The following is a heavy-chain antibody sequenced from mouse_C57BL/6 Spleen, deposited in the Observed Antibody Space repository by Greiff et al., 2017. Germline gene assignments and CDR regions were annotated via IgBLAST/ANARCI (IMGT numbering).Heavy chain of an antibody. V-gene: IGHV1-50*01. D-gene: IGHD1-1*01. J-gene: IGHJ4*01. CDR2: IDPSDSYT. CDR1: GYTFTSYW. Sequence: QVQLQQSGAELVKPGASVKLSCKASGYTFTSYWMQWVKQRPGQGLEWIGEIDPSDSYTNYNQKFKGKATLTVDTSSSTAYMQLSSLTSEDSAVYYCARKKGDYYGSSLWAMDYWGQGTSVTVSS. CDR3: ARKKGDYYGSSLWAMDY.